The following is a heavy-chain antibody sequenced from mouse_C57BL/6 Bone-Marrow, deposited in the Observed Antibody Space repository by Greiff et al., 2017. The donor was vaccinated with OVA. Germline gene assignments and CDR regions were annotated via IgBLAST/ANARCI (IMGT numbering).Heavy chain of an antibody. D-gene: IGHD1-1*01. CDR2: IYPRSGNT. CDR3: ARSGYYYGSKYFDV. Sequence: QVQLQQSGAELARPGASVKLSCKASGYTFTSYGISWVKQRTGQGLEWIGEIYPRSGNTYYNEKFKGKATLTADKSPSTAYMELRSLTSEDSAVYFCARSGYYYGSKYFDVWGTGTTVTVSS. J-gene: IGHJ1*03. V-gene: IGHV1-81*01. CDR1: GYTFTSYG.